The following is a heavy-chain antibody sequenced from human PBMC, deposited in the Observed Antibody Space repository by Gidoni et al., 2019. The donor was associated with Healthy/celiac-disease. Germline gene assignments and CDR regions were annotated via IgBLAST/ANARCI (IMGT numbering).Heavy chain of an antibody. CDR1: GGTFSSYA. CDR3: ARSIVVVPAATQASYYYYGMDV. J-gene: IGHJ6*02. CDR2: IIPIFGIA. D-gene: IGHD2-2*01. V-gene: IGHV1-69*17. Sequence: QVQLVQSGAEVKKPGSSVKVSCKASGGTFSSYAISWVRQAPGQGLEWMGGIIPIFGIANYAQKFQGRVAITADKSTSTAYMELSSLRSEDTAVYYCARSIVVVPAATQASYYYYGMDVWGQGTTVTVSS.